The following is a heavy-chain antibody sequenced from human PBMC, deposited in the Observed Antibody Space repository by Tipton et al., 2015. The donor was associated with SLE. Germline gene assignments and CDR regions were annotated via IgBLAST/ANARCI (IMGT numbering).Heavy chain of an antibody. V-gene: IGHV4-38-2*01. CDR1: GYSISSGYY. CDR3: ARIPNSTSVGAFDI. J-gene: IGHJ3*02. CDR2: IYHSGST. D-gene: IGHD6-6*01. Sequence: LRLSCAVSGYSISSGYYWGWIRQPPGKGLEWIGTIYHSGSTYYNPSLKSRVTISVDTSKNQFSLKLSSVTAADTAVYYCARIPNSTSVGAFDIWGQGTMVTVSS.